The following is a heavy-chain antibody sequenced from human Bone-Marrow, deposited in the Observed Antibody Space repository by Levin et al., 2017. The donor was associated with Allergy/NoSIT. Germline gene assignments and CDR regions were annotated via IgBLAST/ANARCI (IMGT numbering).Heavy chain of an antibody. J-gene: IGHJ4*02. D-gene: IGHD6-13*01. CDR1: GFVFTRHT. V-gene: IGHV3-21*01. Sequence: GESLKISCTASGFVFTRHTMHWVRQAPGKGLEWVASISSSGNYIMYADSLKGRFTISRDNAKNSLYLQMHSLRGDETAVYYCARDSLGYGRSWYFFDVWGQGTLVTVSS. CDR2: ISSSGNYI. CDR3: ARDSLGYGRSWYFFDV.